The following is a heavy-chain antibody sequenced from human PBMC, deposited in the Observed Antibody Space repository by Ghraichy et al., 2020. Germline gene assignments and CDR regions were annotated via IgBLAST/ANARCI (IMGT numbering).Heavy chain of an antibody. V-gene: IGHV4-59*01. J-gene: IGHJ6*02. D-gene: IGHD6-19*01. CDR3: ASSSDFHYYYYGMDV. CDR1: GGSISSYY. Sequence: SETLSLTCTVSGGSISSYYWSWIRQPPGKGLEWIGYIYYSGSTNYNPSLKSRVTISVDTSKNQFSLKLSSVTAADTAVYYFASSSDFHYYYYGMDVWGQGTTVTVSS. CDR2: IYYSGST.